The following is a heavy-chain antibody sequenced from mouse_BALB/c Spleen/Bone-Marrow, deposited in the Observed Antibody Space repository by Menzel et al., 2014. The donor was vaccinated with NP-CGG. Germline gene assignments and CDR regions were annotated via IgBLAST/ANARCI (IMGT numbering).Heavy chain of an antibody. V-gene: IGHV14-1*02. J-gene: IGHJ2*01. CDR1: GFNIKDYY. CDR3: ARHYYGTSYVGYFDY. Sequence: VHLVESGAELVRPGALVKLSCKASGFNIKDYYMHWVKQRPEQGLEWIGWIDPENGNTIYDPKFQGKASITADTSSNTAYLQLSSLTSEDTAVYYCARHYYGTSYVGYFDYWGQGTTLTVSS. D-gene: IGHD1-1*01. CDR2: IDPENGNT.